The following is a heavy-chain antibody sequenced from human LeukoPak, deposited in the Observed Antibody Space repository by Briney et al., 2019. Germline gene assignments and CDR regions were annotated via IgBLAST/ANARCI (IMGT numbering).Heavy chain of an antibody. CDR1: GFTFSSYG. CDR2: ISSSSSFI. J-gene: IGHJ6*02. CDR3: ARETGYGDYYYGMDV. Sequence: GGSLRLSCAASGFTFSSYGMHWVRQAPGKGLEWVSSISSSSSFIYYADSVKGRFTISRDNAKNSLFLQMNSLRAEDTAVYYCARETGYGDYYYGMDVWGQGTTVTVSS. V-gene: IGHV3-21*04. D-gene: IGHD3-9*01.